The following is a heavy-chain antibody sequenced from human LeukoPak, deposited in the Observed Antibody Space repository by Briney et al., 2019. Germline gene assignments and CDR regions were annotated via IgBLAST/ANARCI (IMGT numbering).Heavy chain of an antibody. CDR1: GGSISSYY. CDR3: ARHDDYSNYYWFGP. J-gene: IGHJ5*02. Sequence: SETLSLTCSVSGGSISSYYWSWIRQPSGNGLEWIGYIYSSGSTNYNPSLKSRVAISVDTSKNQFSLKLSSVTAADTAVYYCARHDDYSNYYWFGPWGQGTLVTVSS. D-gene: IGHD4-11*01. V-gene: IGHV4-59*08. CDR2: IYSSGST.